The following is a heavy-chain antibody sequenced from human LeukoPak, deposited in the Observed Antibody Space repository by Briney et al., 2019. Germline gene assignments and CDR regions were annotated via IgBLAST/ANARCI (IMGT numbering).Heavy chain of an antibody. V-gene: IGHV4-59*01. CDR1: GGSISSYY. CDR3: ARAWSTTNAFDI. CDR2: IYYSGST. J-gene: IGHJ3*02. Sequence: SETLSLTCTVSGGSISSYYWSWIRQPPGKGLEWIGYIYYSGSTNYNPSPKSRVTISVDTSKNQFSLKLSSVTAADTAVYYCARAWSTTNAFDIWGQGTMVTVSS. D-gene: IGHD1-1*01.